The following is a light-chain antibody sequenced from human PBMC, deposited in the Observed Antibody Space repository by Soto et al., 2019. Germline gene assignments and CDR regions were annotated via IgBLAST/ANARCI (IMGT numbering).Light chain of an antibody. V-gene: IGKV1-5*03. CDR1: QTISSW. CDR3: QLYNSYSEA. CDR2: KAS. Sequence: DIQMTQSPSTLSGSVVDRVTITCLASQTISSWLAWYQQKPGKAPKLLIYKASTLKSGVPSRFRGSGSGTEFTLTISSLQPDDFATYSCQLYNSYSEAFGQGTKVDIK. J-gene: IGKJ1*01.